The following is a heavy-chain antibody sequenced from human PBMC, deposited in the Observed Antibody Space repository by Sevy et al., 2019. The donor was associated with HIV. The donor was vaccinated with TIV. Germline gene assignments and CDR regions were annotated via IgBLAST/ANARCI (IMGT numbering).Heavy chain of an antibody. J-gene: IGHJ6*02. V-gene: IGHV1-69*13. CDR2: IIPKSGTA. CDR1: GGTFSTYA. Sequence: ASVKVSCKASGGTFSTYAISWVRQAPGHRLEWMGVIIPKSGTANYAQKFQGRVTITADESTNTVYMELSSLRSEDTAVYFCAREWELGGMDVWGQGTTVTVSS. D-gene: IGHD1-26*01. CDR3: AREWELGGMDV.